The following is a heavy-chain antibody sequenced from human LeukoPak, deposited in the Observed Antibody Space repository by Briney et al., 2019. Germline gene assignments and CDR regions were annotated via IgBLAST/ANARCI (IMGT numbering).Heavy chain of an antibody. CDR1: GFTFSSYW. J-gene: IGHJ6*02. V-gene: IGHV3-7*01. Sequence: GGTLSLSCAASGFTFSSYWMSWVRQAPGKGLEWVANIKQDGSEKYYVDSVKGRFTISRDNAKNSLYLQMNSLRAEDTAVYYCARYFLYDSSANYYYYGMDVWGQGTTVTVSS. D-gene: IGHD3-22*01. CDR2: IKQDGSEK. CDR3: ARYFLYDSSANYYYYGMDV.